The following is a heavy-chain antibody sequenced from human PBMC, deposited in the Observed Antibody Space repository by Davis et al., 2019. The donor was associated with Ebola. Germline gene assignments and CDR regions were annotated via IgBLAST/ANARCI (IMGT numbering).Heavy chain of an antibody. CDR1: GYSFTSYW. V-gene: IGHV5-10-1*01. D-gene: IGHD5-12*01. Sequence: GGSLRLSCKGSGYSFTSYWISWVRQMPGKGLEWMGRIDPSDSYTNYSPSFQGHVTISADKSISTAYLQWSSLKASDTAMYYCARLGPHIGYYYGMDVWGQGTTVTVSS. CDR3: ARLGPHIGYYYGMDV. CDR2: IDPSDSYT. J-gene: IGHJ6*02.